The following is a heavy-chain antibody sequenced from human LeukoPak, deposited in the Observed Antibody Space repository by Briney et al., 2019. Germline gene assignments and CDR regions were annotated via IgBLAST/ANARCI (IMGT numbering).Heavy chain of an antibody. CDR1: GYTLTELS. V-gene: IGHV1-24*01. J-gene: IGHJ4*02. CDR2: FDPEDGET. D-gene: IGHD3/OR15-3a*01. CDR3: ATVAPEDYYFDY. Sequence: GASVNVSCKVSGYTLTELSMHWVRQAPGKGLEWMGGFDPEDGETIYAQKFQGRVAMTEDTSTDTAYMELSSLRSEDTAVYYCATVAPEDYYFDYWGQGTLVTVSS.